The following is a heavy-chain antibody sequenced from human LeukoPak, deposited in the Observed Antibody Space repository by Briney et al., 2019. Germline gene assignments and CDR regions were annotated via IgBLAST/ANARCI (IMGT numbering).Heavy chain of an antibody. V-gene: IGHV3-30*02. CDR2: IRYDGSNK. CDR1: GFTFSSYG. D-gene: IGHD6-13*01. Sequence: GGSLRLSCAASGFTFSSYGMHWVRQAPGKGLEWVAFIRYDGSNKYYADSVKGRFTISRDNSKNTLYLQMNSLRAEDTAVYYCATWGIAAAGPDYWGQGTLVTVSS. CDR3: ATWGIAAAGPDY. J-gene: IGHJ4*02.